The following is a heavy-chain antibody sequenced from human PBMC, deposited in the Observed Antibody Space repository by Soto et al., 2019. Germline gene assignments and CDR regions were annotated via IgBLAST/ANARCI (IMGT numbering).Heavy chain of an antibody. Sequence: ASVKVSCKASGYTFFTYYISWVRQAPGQGLEWMGWISTYSGDTKYAQKFQGRVTITADELTTTAYMELSGLRSEDTAVYYCARGGKERFRGSGMAVWGQGTTVTVSS. D-gene: IGHD1-1*01. CDR2: ISTYSGDT. CDR1: GYTFFTYY. V-gene: IGHV1-18*01. J-gene: IGHJ6*02. CDR3: ARGGKERFRGSGMAV.